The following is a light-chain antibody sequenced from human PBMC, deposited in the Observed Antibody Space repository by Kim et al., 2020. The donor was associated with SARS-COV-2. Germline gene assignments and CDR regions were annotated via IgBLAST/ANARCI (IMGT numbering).Light chain of an antibody. CDR2: CKN. CDR3: CSSDSSDNHWV. CDR1: SLRRYY. J-gene: IGLJ3*02. V-gene: IGLV3-19*01. Sequence: QGDSLRRYYASWDQQKAGDAAVLVIYCKNNRPSGIADRFSAASLANAASSTTTAAQAEEDADYYCCSSDSSDNHWVFGGGTQLTVL.